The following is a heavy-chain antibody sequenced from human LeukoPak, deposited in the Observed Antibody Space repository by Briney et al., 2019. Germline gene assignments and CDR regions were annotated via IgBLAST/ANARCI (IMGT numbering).Heavy chain of an antibody. CDR1: GFTFSSYT. Sequence: GGSLRLSCAASGFTFSSYTMKWVRQAPGKGLEWVSSISSSSSYIYYADSVKGRFTISRDNAKNSLFLQMNSLRAEDTAVYYCARASQVVVILDAFDIWGQGTMVTVSS. D-gene: IGHD3-22*01. V-gene: IGHV3-21*01. J-gene: IGHJ3*02. CDR2: ISSSSSYI. CDR3: ARASQVVVILDAFDI.